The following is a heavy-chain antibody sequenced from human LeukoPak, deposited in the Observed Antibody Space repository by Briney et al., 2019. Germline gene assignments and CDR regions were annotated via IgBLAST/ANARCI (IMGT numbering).Heavy chain of an antibody. V-gene: IGHV1-69*01. J-gene: IGHJ4*02. CDR2: IIPIFGTT. CDR1: VCTFISYA. CDR3: ERAGIPAAGTLDY. Sequence: SVKVSCKASVCTFISYAISWVRQAPGQGLEWMGGIIPIFGTTNYAQRFQGRVTITADESTSTAYMELSSLRSEDTAVYYCERAGIPAAGTLDYWGQGTLVTVSS. D-gene: IGHD6-13*01.